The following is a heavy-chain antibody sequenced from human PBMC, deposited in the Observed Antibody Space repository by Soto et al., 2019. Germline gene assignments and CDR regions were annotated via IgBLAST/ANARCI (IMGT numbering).Heavy chain of an antibody. CDR2: IYHSGST. J-gene: IGHJ4*02. CDR1: GGSISSGGYS. V-gene: IGHV4-30-2*01. CDR3: ATAAEDAWFDY. Sequence: KALETLSLTCAVSGGSISSGGYSWSWIRQPPGKGLEWIGYIYHSGSTYYNPSLKSRVTISVDRSKNQFSLKLSSVTAADTAVYYCATAAEDAWFDYWGQGTLVTVYS. D-gene: IGHD6-25*01.